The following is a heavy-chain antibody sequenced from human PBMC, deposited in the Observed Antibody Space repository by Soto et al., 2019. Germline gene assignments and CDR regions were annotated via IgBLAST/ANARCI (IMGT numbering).Heavy chain of an antibody. CDR3: AREQITGTTPYFDY. V-gene: IGHV4-31*03. CDR1: GGSISSGDYY. CDR2: IHYSGST. D-gene: IGHD1-7*01. J-gene: IGHJ4*02. Sequence: PSETLSLTCTVSGGSISSGDYYWSWIRQHPGKGLEYIGYIHYSGSTYYSPSLKSRVTISVDTSKNQFSLKLSSLTAADTAVYYCAREQITGTTPYFDYWGQGTLVTVSS.